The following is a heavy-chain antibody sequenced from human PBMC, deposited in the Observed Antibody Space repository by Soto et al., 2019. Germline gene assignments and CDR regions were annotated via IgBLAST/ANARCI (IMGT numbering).Heavy chain of an antibody. CDR3: ARSISVAGFYGMDV. J-gene: IGHJ6*02. D-gene: IGHD6-19*01. CDR2: FYYSGGT. V-gene: IGHV4-59*01. Sequence: PSETLSLTCTVSGGSISSYYWSWIRQPPGKGLEWIGCFYYSGGTDYNPSLKSRVTLSVDTSKNQFSLKLNSVTAADTAVYYCARSISVAGFYGMDVWGQGTTVTVT. CDR1: GGSISSYY.